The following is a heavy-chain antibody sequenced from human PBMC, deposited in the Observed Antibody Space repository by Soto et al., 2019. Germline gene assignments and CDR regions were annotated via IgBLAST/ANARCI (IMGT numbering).Heavy chain of an antibody. J-gene: IGHJ6*02. CDR3: ASSRDGYTGMDV. V-gene: IGHV1-69*12. CDR2: IIPIFGTA. D-gene: IGHD5-12*01. Sequence: QVQLVQSGAEVKKPGSSVKVSCKASGGTFSSYAISWVRQAPGQGLEWLGGIIPIFGTANYAQTFQGRVTITAEESTSTAYMDLSSLRSEDTAVDDCASSRDGYTGMDVWGQGTTVTVS. CDR1: GGTFSSYA.